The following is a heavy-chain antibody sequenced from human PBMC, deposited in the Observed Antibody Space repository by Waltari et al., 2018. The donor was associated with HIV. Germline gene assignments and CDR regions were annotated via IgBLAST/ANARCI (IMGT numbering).Heavy chain of an antibody. D-gene: IGHD3-22*01. J-gene: IGHJ4*02. V-gene: IGHV4-39*01. Sequence: QLQLPESGPGLVQPSETLSLTCPLHAGSLTSGIYYFGWIRQPQGKGLEWFGSIYYSGSTYYNPSRKSRVTISVDTSKNQFSLKLSSVTAADTAVYYCARHDDSSGYWVDYWGQGTLVTVSS. CDR3: ARHDDSSGYWVDY. CDR1: AGSLTSGIYY. CDR2: IYYSGST.